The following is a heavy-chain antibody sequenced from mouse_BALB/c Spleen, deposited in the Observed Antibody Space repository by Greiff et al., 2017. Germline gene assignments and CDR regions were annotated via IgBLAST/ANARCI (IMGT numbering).Heavy chain of an antibody. Sequence: LVESGAELVRPGVSVKISCKGSGYTFTDYAMHWVKQSHAKSLEWIGVISTYYGDASYNQKFKGKATMTVDKSSSTAYMELARLTSEDSAIYYCARGTLYGNYDAMDYWGQGTSVTVSS. D-gene: IGHD2-1*01. J-gene: IGHJ4*01. CDR3: ARGTLYGNYDAMDY. V-gene: IGHV1S137*01. CDR2: ISTYYGDA. CDR1: GYTFTDYA.